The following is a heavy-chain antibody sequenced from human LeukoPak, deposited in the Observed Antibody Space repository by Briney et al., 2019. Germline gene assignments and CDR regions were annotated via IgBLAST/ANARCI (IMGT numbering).Heavy chain of an antibody. CDR3: VVGGSPGY. CDR2: ISTDGYTT. V-gene: IGHV3-74*01. D-gene: IGHD2-15*01. J-gene: IGHJ4*02. Sequence: GGSLTLSCAASGLAFSAYKMHWVRQAPRKGLVWVSRISTDGYTTDYADFVQGRFTASRDNTKNTWSLEMNSLRAEDTAVYYCVVGGSPGYWGQGTLVTVSS. CDR1: GLAFSAYK.